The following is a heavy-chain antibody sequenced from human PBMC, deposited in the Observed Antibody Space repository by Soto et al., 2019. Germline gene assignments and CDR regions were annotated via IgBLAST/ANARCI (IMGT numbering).Heavy chain of an antibody. CDR3: ARSVFP. CDR2: IYYSGST. Sequence: QVQLQXSGPXLXXPXQTLSLTCTVSGGSISSGGYYWKWIRQHPGKGLEWMGYIYYSGSTYYNPSLKRRVTISVDTSKNQFSMKLSSVTAADTAVYYCARSVFPWGQGTLVTVSS. J-gene: IGHJ5*02. CDR1: GGSISSGGYY. V-gene: IGHV4-31*03.